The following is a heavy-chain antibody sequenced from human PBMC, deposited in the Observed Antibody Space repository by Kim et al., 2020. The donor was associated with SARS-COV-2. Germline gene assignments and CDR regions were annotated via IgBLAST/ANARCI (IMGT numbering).Heavy chain of an antibody. J-gene: IGHJ3*01. D-gene: IGHD1-26*01. Sequence: GGSLRLSCAASGFKFTDYSFNWVRQAPGKGLEWNSYIRYIRDYAASVKGRFTMSRDDATNSVSLQMNDLTVEDTARYFCVRAYAWASDFWGQGTMVTVS. V-gene: IGHV3-48*04. CDR2: IRYIR. CDR3: VRAYAWASDF. CDR1: GFKFTDYS.